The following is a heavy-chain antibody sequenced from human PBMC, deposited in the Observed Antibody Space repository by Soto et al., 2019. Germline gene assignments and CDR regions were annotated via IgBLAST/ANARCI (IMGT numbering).Heavy chain of an antibody. D-gene: IGHD3-3*01. CDR3: ARGYDFWSGYYYPYGMDV. V-gene: IGHV3-30-3*01. Sequence: QVQLVESGGGVVQPGRSLRLSCAASGFTFSSYAMHWVRQAPGKGLEWVAVISYDGSNKNNVDTVKGRFTISRDNSKNTLYLQMNSLRAEDTAVYYCARGYDFWSGYYYPYGMDVWGQGTTVTVSS. J-gene: IGHJ6*02. CDR2: ISYDGSNK. CDR1: GFTFSSYA.